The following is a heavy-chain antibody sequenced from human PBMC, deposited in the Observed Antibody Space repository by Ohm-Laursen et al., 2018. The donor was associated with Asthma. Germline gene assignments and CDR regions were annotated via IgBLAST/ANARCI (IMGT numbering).Heavy chain of an antibody. D-gene: IGHD4-23*01. J-gene: IGHJ4*02. CDR2: ISSSSSYI. Sequence: SLRLSCAASGFTFSTYSMNWVRQAPGKGLEWVSSISSSSSYIYYADSVKGRFTISRDNAKNSLYLQMNSLRAEDTAVYYCARVAIYGGNSGFDYWGQGTLVTVSS. V-gene: IGHV3-21*01. CDR3: ARVAIYGGNSGFDY. CDR1: GFTFSTYS.